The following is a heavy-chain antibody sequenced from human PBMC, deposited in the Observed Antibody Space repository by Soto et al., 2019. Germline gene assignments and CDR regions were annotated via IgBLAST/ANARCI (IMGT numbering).Heavy chain of an antibody. D-gene: IGHD6-13*01. V-gene: IGHV1-46*01. CDR1: GYTFTSYY. CDR3: ASTEDSSSWYNWFDP. CDR2: INPSGGST. J-gene: IGHJ5*02. Sequence: ASVKVSCKVSGYTFTSYYMHWVRQAPGQRLEWMGIINPSGGSTSYAQKFQGRVTMTRDTSTSTVYMELSSLRSEDTAVYYCASTEDSSSWYNWFDPWGQGTLVTVSS.